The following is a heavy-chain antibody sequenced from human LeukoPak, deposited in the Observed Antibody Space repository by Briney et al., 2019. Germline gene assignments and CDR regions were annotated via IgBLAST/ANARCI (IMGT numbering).Heavy chain of an antibody. V-gene: IGHV3-30-3*01. J-gene: IGHJ4*02. CDR3: ARDALIVGAHPPDY. CDR1: GFTFSSYA. D-gene: IGHD1-26*01. Sequence: GGSLRLSCAASGFTFSSYAMHWVRQAPGKGLEWVAVISYDGSNKYCADSVKGRFTISRDNSKNTLYLQMNSLRAEDTAVYYCARDALIVGAHPPDYWGQGTLVTVSS. CDR2: ISYDGSNK.